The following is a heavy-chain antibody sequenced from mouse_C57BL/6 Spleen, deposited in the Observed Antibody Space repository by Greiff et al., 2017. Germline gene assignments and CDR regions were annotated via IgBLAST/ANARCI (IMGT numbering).Heavy chain of an antibody. D-gene: IGHD1-1*01. J-gene: IGHJ2*01. CDR1: GYTFTSYW. CDR2: IHPNSGST. CDR3: AREAGSSYYFDY. V-gene: IGHV1-64*01. Sequence: VQLQQPGAELVKPGASVKLSCKASGYTFTSYWMHWVKQRPGQGLEWIGMIHPNSGSTNYNEKFKSKATLTVDKSSSTAYMQLSSLTSEDSAVYYCAREAGSSYYFDYWGQGTTLTVSS.